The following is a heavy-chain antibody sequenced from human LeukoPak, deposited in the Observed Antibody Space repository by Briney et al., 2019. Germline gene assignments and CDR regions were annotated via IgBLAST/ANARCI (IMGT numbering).Heavy chain of an antibody. V-gene: IGHV3-15*01. D-gene: IGHD1-14*01. CDR2: IKSKTDGGTT. Sequence: GGSLRLSCAASGFTFSNAWMSWVRQAPGKGREWVGRIKSKTDGGTTDYAAPVKGRFTISRDDSKNTLYLQMNSLKTEDTAVYYCTTIARRALYFQHWGQGTLVTVSS. CDR3: TTIARRALYFQH. J-gene: IGHJ1*01. CDR1: GFTFSNAW.